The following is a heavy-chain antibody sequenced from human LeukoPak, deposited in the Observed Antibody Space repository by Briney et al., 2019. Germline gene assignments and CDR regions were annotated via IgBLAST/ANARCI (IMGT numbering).Heavy chain of an antibody. CDR2: ISGNSIYI. CDR1: GFTLSSYS. J-gene: IGHJ3*01. CDR3: ARGYDFWSGDYPSG. V-gene: IGHV3-21*04. D-gene: IGHD3-3*01. Sequence: GGSLRLSCAASGFTLSSYSMNWVRQAPGKGLEWVSSISGNSIYIYYADAVKGRFTISRDNTNNSLYLQMNSLSAEDTGVYFCARGYDFWSGDYPSGWGRGTMVTVSS.